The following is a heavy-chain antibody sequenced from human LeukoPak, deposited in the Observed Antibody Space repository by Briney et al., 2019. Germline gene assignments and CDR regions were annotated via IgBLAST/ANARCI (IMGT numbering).Heavy chain of an antibody. CDR3: AKDGSLLSYSSSWSFDY. Sequence: GGSLRLSRTTSDFALRKYKIHWVRQAPGKGLEWVSAISGSGGNTYYADSVKGRFTISRDNSKNTLYLQMNSLRAEDTAVYYCAKDGSLLSYSSSWSFDYWGQGTLVTVSS. CDR2: ISGSGGNT. D-gene: IGHD6-13*01. CDR1: DFALRKYK. J-gene: IGHJ4*02. V-gene: IGHV3-23*01.